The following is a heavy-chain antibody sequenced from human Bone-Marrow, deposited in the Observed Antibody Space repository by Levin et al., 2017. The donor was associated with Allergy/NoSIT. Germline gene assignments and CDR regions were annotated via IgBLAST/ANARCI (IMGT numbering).Heavy chain of an antibody. J-gene: IGHJ6*03. D-gene: IGHD6-19*01. CDR1: DFTFRHAW. V-gene: IGHV3-15*07. Sequence: SGGSLRLSCSASDFTFRHAWMTWVRQAPGKGLEWVGRIKSDADGGAIDYAAPVRGRFTISRDDSKDTLYLQMNSLKNDDTGIYFCTTGIAVASLYYYYFMDVWGKGTTVTVSS. CDR3: TTGIAVASLYYYYFMDV. CDR2: IKSDADGGAI.